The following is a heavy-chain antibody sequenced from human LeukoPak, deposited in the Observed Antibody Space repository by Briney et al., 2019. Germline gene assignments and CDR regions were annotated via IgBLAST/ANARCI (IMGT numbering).Heavy chain of an antibody. D-gene: IGHD5-12*01. V-gene: IGHV1-2*02. CDR1: GYTFTGYY. CDR3: ARGIVATTHLNWFDP. CDR2: INPNSGGT. Sequence: ASVKVSCKASGYTFTGYYIHWVRQAPGQGLEWMRWINPNSGGTNYAQKFQGRVTMTRDTSISTAYMELSRLRSDDTAVYYCARGIVATTHLNWFDPWGQGTLVTVSS. J-gene: IGHJ5*02.